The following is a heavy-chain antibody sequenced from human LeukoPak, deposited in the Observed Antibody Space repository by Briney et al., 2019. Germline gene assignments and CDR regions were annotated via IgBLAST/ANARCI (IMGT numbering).Heavy chain of an antibody. CDR2: IIPIFGTA. CDR1: GGTFSSYA. Sequence: ASVKVSCKASGGTFSSYAISWVRQATGQGLEWMGGIIPIFGTANYAQKFQGRVTITADESTSTAYMELSSLRSEDTAVYYCARGYCSSTSCYAFDIWGQGTMVTVSS. J-gene: IGHJ3*02. V-gene: IGHV1-69*01. CDR3: ARGYCSSTSCYAFDI. D-gene: IGHD2-2*01.